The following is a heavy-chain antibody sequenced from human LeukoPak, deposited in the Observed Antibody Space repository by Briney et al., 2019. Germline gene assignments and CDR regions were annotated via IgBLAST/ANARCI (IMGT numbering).Heavy chain of an antibody. J-gene: IGHJ4*02. V-gene: IGHV3-72*01. D-gene: IGHD6-19*01. Sequence: GGSLRLSCAASGFTFSDHSLDWVRQAPGKGLEWVGRSRNKAKSYTTEYGASVKGRFTISRDDSKSTLYLQMNSLKPEDTAVYYCARVGSVAGSDYLDYWGQGTLVTVSS. CDR3: ARVGSVAGSDYLDY. CDR1: GFTFSDHS. CDR2: SRNKAKSYTT.